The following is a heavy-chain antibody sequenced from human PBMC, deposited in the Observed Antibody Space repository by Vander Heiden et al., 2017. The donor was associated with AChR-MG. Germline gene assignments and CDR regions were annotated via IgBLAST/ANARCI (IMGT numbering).Heavy chain of an antibody. V-gene: IGHV4-4*02. D-gene: IGHD3-16*01. J-gene: IGHJ4*02. CDR2: SFHSGST. CDR3: ARGGDYSWSD. CDR1: GDPISSYLW. Sequence: QVQMQESGPGLVMPSGTLFLNCAVSGDPISSYLWCSCVRPLPGMGLEWIRESFHSGSTNYNTSLESRVTISGDKSKNQFSLKLTSVTAADTAVYYCARGGDYSWSDWGQGTLVTVSS.